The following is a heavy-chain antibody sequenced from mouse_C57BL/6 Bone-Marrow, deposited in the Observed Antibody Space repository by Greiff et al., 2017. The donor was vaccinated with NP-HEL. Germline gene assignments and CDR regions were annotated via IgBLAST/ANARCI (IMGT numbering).Heavy chain of an antibody. CDR3: ARNPSYYGSSPYYFDY. Sequence: VQLKESGPGLVQPSQSLSITCTVSGFSLTSYGVHWVRQSPGKGLEWLGVIWSGGSTDYNAAFISRLSISKDNSKSQVFFKMNSLQADDTAIYYCARNPSYYGSSPYYFDYWGQGTTLTVSS. CDR2: IWSGGST. J-gene: IGHJ2*01. CDR1: GFSLTSYG. V-gene: IGHV2-2*01. D-gene: IGHD1-1*01.